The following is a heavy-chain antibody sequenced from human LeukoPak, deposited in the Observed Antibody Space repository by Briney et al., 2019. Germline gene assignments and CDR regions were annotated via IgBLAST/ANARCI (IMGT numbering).Heavy chain of an antibody. CDR2: INHSGSS. CDR1: GGSFSDYY. CDR3: ARVTFSRYSSGYSH. V-gene: IGHV4-34*01. D-gene: IGHD3-22*01. J-gene: IGHJ4*02. Sequence: SETLSLTCAVYGGSFSDYYWSWIRQPPGKGLEWIGEINHSGSSNYNPSLKSRVTISVDTSKNQFSLRLSSVTAADTAVYYCARVTFSRYSSGYSHWGQGTLVTASS.